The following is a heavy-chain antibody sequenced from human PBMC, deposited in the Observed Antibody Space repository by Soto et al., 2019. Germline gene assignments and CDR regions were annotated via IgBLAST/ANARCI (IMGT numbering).Heavy chain of an antibody. CDR2: IYYSGST. J-gene: IGHJ5*02. CDR1: GGSISSYC. V-gene: IGHV4-59*01. CDR3: AGVGFWSGFWFDP. Sequence: PSETLSLTCTVSGGSISSYCWYWIRHPPAQGLGWIGNIYYSGSTNYNHSLKRRVTISVDTAKNQFSLRLSSVTAADTAVYYCAGVGFWSGFWFDPWGQGTLVTVSS. D-gene: IGHD3-3*01.